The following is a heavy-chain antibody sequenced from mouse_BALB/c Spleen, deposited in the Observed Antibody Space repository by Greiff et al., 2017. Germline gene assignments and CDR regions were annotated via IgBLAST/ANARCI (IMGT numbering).Heavy chain of an antibody. V-gene: IGHV5-17*02. CDR3: ARDYWGYFDY. J-gene: IGHJ2*01. CDR1: GFTFSSFG. Sequence: DVKLVESGGGLVQPGGSRKLSCAASGFTFSSFGMHWVRQAPEKGLEWVAYISSGSSTIYYADTVKGRFTISRDNPKNTLFLQMTSLRSEDTAMYYCARDYWGYFDYWGQGTTLTVSS. CDR2: ISSGSSTI. D-gene: IGHD1-1*02.